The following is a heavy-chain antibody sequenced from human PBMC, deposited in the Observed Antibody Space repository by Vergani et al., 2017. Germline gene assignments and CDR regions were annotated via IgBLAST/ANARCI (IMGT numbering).Heavy chain of an antibody. CDR2: ISYDGSNK. V-gene: IGHV3-30*18. Sequence: QVQLVESGGGVVQPGRSLRLSCAASGFTFSSYGMHWVRQAPGKGLEWVAVISYDGSNKYYADSVKGRFTISRDNSKNTLYLKMNSLRAEDTAVYYCAKESYDFWSGYLDCWGQGTLVTVSS. D-gene: IGHD3-3*01. CDR1: GFTFSSYG. CDR3: AKESYDFWSGYLDC. J-gene: IGHJ4*02.